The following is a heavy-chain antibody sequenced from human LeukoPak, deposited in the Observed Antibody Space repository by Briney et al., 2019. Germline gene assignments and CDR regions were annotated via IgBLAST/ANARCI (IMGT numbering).Heavy chain of an antibody. CDR2: IKSKTDGETT. Sequence: GGSLRLSCAASGFTFSNAWMSWVRQAPGKGLEWVGHIKSKTDGETTDYAAPVKGRFTISRDDSKNTLYPQMNSLKTEDTAVYYCTTELVAAGKIDYWGQGTLVTASS. CDR3: TTELVAAGKIDY. J-gene: IGHJ4*02. V-gene: IGHV3-15*01. D-gene: IGHD6-13*01. CDR1: GFTFSNAW.